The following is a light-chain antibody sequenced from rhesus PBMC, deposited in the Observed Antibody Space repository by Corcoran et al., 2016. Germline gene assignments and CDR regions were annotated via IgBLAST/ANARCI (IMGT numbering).Light chain of an antibody. J-gene: IGKJ1*01. CDR2: AAS. CDR3: QQRYNYPLT. CDR1: QDISNG. Sequence: DIQMTQSPSSLSASVGDKVTIICRASQDISNGLSWYQQKPGKAPKLLIHAASTSHSGVPSSFLGSGSGTDFTLTLSSLQPDDFAVYYFQQRYNYPLTFGQGTKVEVK. V-gene: IGKV1-33*01.